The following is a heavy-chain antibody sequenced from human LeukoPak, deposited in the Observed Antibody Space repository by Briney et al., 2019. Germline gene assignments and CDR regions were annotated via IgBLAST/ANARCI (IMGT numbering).Heavy chain of an antibody. Sequence: SGGPLTLSSAAAGFTSSSYAMRWVRQAAGKGMGYESAFSCNGGSTSYANSVEGRLITSRDNSKNTLYLQMGSLRAEDMAVYYCAREASIVVRCSDYWGQGTLVTVSS. CDR1: GFTSSSYA. D-gene: IGHD6-6*01. V-gene: IGHV3-64*01. CDR2: FSCNGGST. J-gene: IGHJ4*02. CDR3: AREASIVVRCSDY.